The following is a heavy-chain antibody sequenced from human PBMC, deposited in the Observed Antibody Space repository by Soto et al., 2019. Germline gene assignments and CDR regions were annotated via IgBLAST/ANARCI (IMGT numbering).Heavy chain of an antibody. CDR3: AREGGIVGATAADY. D-gene: IGHD1-26*01. V-gene: IGHV4-31*03. Sequence: QVQLQESGPGLVKPSQTLSLTCTVSGGSISSGGHYWSWIRQYPGKGLEWIGYIYYSGSTYYNPSLKSRVTISLDTSKNQFSLKLSSVTAADTAVYYCAREGGIVGATAADYWGQGTLVTVSS. CDR2: IYYSGST. CDR1: GGSISSGGHY. J-gene: IGHJ4*02.